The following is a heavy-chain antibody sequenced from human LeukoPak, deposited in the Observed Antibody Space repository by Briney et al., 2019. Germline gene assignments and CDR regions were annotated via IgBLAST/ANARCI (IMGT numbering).Heavy chain of an antibody. J-gene: IGHJ5*02. Sequence: GGSLRLSCAASGFTFSSYSMNWVRQASGKGLEWVSYISSSSSTIYYADSVKGRFTISRDNAKNSLYLQMNSLRAEDTAVYYCASLTPIVVVVAATRTSFDPWGQGTLVTVSS. V-gene: IGHV3-48*01. CDR1: GFTFSSYS. CDR2: ISSSSSTI. D-gene: IGHD2-15*01. CDR3: ASLTPIVVVVAATRTSFDP.